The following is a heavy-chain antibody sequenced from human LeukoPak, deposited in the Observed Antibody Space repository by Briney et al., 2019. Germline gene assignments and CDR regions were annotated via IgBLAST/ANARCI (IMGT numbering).Heavy chain of an antibody. CDR3: ARVPRRRGATTTVLDY. V-gene: IGHV4-34*01. CDR1: GGSFSGYY. Sequence: PSETLSLTCAVYGGSFSGYYWSWIRQPPGKGLEWIGEINRSGSTNYNPSLKSRVTISVDTSKNQFSLKLSSVTAADTAVYYCARVPRRRGATTTVLDYWGQGTLVTVSS. D-gene: IGHD1-26*01. J-gene: IGHJ4*02. CDR2: INRSGST.